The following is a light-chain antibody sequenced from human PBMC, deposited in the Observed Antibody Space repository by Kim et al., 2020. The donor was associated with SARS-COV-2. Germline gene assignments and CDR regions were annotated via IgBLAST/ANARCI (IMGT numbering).Light chain of an antibody. CDR2: DAS. V-gene: IGKV3-11*01. J-gene: IGKJ2*01. CDR3: QPPTNWAYT. Sequence: EIVLTQSPATLSLSPGERATLACRASQSVSSYLAWYQQKPGQAPRLLIYDASNRATGIPARFSGSGSGTDFTLTISSLEPEDFAVYYCQPPTNWAYTFAQGTKLAI. CDR1: QSVSSY.